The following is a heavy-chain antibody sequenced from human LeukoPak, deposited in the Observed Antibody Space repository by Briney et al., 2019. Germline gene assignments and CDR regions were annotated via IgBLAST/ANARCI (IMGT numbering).Heavy chain of an antibody. CDR2: ISSSSSSI. CDR3: ARDGGYYYGSGTYDFDY. V-gene: IGHV3-21*01. Sequence: GGSLRLSCAGSGFAFSTYSINWVRQAPGKGLEWVSSISSSSSSIYYADSVKGRFTISRDNAKNSLHLQMNSLRAEDTAVYFCARDGGYYYGSGTYDFDYWGQGTLVTVSS. CDR1: GFAFSTYS. D-gene: IGHD3-10*01. J-gene: IGHJ4*02.